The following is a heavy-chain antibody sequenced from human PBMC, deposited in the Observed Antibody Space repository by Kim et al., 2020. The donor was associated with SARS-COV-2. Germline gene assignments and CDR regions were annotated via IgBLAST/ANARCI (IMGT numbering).Heavy chain of an antibody. D-gene: IGHD3-16*01. CDR3: ARDLGGSFFDY. V-gene: IGHV1-18*01. Sequence: TNYAPKVQGRVTMPTDTSTRTAYMELRSLRSDDTAVYYCARDLGGSFFDYWGQGTLVTVSS. J-gene: IGHJ4*02. CDR2: T.